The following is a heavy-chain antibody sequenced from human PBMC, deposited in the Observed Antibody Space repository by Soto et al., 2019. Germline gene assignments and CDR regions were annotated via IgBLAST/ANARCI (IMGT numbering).Heavy chain of an antibody. CDR2: IFSNDEK. CDR1: GFSLSNAGLV. V-gene: IGHV2-26*04. D-gene: IGHD2-2*01. CDR3: ASTYSSSWYWFDP. Sequence: QVTVKESGPVLVKPTETLTLTCTVSGFSLSNAGLVVSWIRQPPGKALEWLAHIFSNDEKSYSTSLKGRLTISKDTSKSQVVLTMTNMDPVDTATYYCASTYSSSWYWFDPWGQGTLVTVSS. J-gene: IGHJ5*02.